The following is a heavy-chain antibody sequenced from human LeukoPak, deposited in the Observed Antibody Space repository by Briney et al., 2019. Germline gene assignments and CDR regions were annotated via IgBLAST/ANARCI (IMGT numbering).Heavy chain of an antibody. CDR1: GGSFSGYP. V-gene: IGHV4-34*01. CDR2: IDRSRTT. Sequence: SETLSLTCAVYGGSFSGYPWTWIRQPPGKGLEWIGEIDRSRTTNYNPSLKSRLTISVDTSKNQFSLKLSSVTAADTAVYYCARGSATGLAYWGQGTLVTVSS. J-gene: IGHJ4*02. D-gene: IGHD1-1*01. CDR3: ARGSATGLAY.